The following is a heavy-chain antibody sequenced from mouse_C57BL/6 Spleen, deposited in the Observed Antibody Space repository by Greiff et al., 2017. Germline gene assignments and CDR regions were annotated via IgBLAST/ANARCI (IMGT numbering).Heavy chain of an antibody. CDR1: GFTFSSYA. J-gene: IGHJ3*01. CDR2: ISSGGDYI. D-gene: IGHD3-2*02. CDR3: TRDTAQATETWFAY. V-gene: IGHV5-9-1*02. Sequence: EVNVVESGEGLVKPGGSLKLSCAASGFTFSSYAMSWVRQTPEKRLEWVAYISSGGDYIYYADTVKGRFTISRDNARNTLYLQMSSLKSEDTAMYYCTRDTAQATETWFAYWGQGTLVTVSA.